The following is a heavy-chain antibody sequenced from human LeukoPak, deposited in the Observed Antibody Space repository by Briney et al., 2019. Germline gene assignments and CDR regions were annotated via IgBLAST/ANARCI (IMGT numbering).Heavy chain of an antibody. CDR1: RGSMSSYQ. J-gene: IGHJ4*02. V-gene: IGHV4-59*01. CDR3: AGQYYYGSGSPEYFDY. CDR2: ISYSGST. D-gene: IGHD3-10*01. Sequence: SETLSLTCTVSRGSMSSYQWSWIRQAPGKGLEWIGYISYSGSTNYNPSLKSRVTISVDTSKNQFSLKLYSVTAADTAVYYCAGQYYYGSGSPEYFDYWGQGTLVTVSS.